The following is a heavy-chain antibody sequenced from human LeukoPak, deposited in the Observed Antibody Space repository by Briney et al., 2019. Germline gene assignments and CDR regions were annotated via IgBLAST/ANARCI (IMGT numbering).Heavy chain of an antibody. CDR3: AKSQFIVVVVAAGGVGAFDI. CDR2: ISGSGGNT. J-gene: IGHJ3*02. V-gene: IGHV3-23*01. D-gene: IGHD2-15*01. CDR1: GFTFSSYA. Sequence: GGSLRLSCAASGFTFSSYAMSWVRQAPGKGLEWVSAISGSGGNTYYADSVKGRFTISRDNSKNRLYLQMNSLRAEDTAVYYCAKSQFIVVVVAAGGVGAFDIWGQGTMVTVSS.